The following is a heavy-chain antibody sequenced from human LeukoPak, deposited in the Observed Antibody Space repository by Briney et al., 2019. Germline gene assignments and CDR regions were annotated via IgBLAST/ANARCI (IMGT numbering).Heavy chain of an antibody. CDR1: GFTFSSYA. CDR3: AEDLQWLVEIFES. V-gene: IGHV3-23*01. J-gene: IGHJ4*02. D-gene: IGHD6-19*01. Sequence: GGSLRLSCAASGFTFSSYAMSWVRQVPGQGLEWVSAISGRGVSPHYADSVKGRFTITRDNSKNSLYLQMNSLRAEDTAVYYCAEDLQWLVEIFESWGQGTLVTVSS. CDR2: ISGRGVSP.